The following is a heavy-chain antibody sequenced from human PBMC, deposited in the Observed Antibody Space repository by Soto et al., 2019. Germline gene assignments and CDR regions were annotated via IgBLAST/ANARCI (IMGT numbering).Heavy chain of an antibody. CDR3: ASLYYDILTGYYKALAY. CDR1: GYTFTSYD. D-gene: IGHD3-9*01. CDR2: MNPNSGNT. J-gene: IGHJ4*02. V-gene: IGHV1-8*01. Sequence: ASVKVSCKASGYTFTSYDINWVRQATGQGLEWVGWMNPNSGNTGYAQKFQGRVTMTRNTSISTAYMELSSLRSEDTAVYHCASLYYDILTGYYKALAYWGQGTLVTVSS.